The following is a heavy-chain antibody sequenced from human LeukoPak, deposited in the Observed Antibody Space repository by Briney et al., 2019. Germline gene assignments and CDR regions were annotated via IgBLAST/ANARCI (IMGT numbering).Heavy chain of an antibody. CDR3: TRDPPEHQLDHYYYYMDV. D-gene: IGHD6-13*01. V-gene: IGHV3-23*01. CDR2: IHGGAEGT. Sequence: GGSLRLSCTASTFTFSDYAMSWVRQAPGKRLEWVSTIHGGAEGTFYADAVKGRFTISRDNSKNTLYLQMNSLRAEDTAVYYCTRDPPEHQLDHYYYYMDVWGKGTTVTVSS. J-gene: IGHJ6*03. CDR1: TFTFSDYA.